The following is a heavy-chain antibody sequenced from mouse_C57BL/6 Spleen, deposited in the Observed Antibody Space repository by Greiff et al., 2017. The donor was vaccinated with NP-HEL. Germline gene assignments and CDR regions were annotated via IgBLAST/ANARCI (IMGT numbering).Heavy chain of an antibody. D-gene: IGHD1-1*01. CDR2: IYPGSGST. CDR1: GYTFTSYW. Sequence: QVQLQQPGAELVKPGASVKMSCKASGYTFTSYWITWVKQRPGQGLEWIGDIYPGSGSTNYNEKFKSKATLTVDTSSSTAYMQLSSLTSEDSAVYYCARGVLPTTVFDYWGQGTTLTVSS. J-gene: IGHJ2*01. CDR3: ARGVLPTTVFDY. V-gene: IGHV1-55*01.